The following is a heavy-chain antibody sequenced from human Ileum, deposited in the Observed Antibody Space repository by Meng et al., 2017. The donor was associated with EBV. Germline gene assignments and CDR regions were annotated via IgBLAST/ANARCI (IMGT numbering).Heavy chain of an antibody. CDR3: ASSDYYRSDY. V-gene: IGHV4-4*02. Sequence: QVQGEGWAPGLVRPSETWPLTGAASGGSISRSDWWSWVRQPPGKGLEWIGETSHSGSTNYSPSLKSRVTISLDKSKNQLSLKLNSVTAADTAVYYCASSDYYRSDYWGQGTLVTVSS. CDR1: GGSISRSDW. D-gene: IGHD3-22*01. CDR2: TSHSGST. J-gene: IGHJ4*02.